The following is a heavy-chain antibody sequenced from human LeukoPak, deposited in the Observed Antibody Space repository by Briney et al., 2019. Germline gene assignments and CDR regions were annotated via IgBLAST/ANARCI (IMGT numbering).Heavy chain of an antibody. CDR3: ARDGFTIFGVVTQYYFDY. J-gene: IGHJ4*02. D-gene: IGHD3-3*01. V-gene: IGHV3-7*01. CDR2: IKKDGSEK. Sequence: HPGGSLRLSCAASGFTFSSYWMSWVRQAPGKGLEWVANIKKDGSEKYYVDSVKGRFTISRDNAKNSLYLQMNSLRAEDTAVYYCARDGFTIFGVVTQYYFDYWGQGTLVTVSS. CDR1: GFTFSSYW.